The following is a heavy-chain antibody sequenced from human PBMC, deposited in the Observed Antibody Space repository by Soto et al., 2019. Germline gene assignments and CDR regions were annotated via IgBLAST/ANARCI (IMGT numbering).Heavy chain of an antibody. Sequence: GGSLRLSCAASGFTFSSYAMSWVRQAPGKGLEWVSAISGSGGNTYYADSVKGRFTISRDNSKNTLYLQMNSLRAEDTAVYYGAKGSYSSCNFDYWGQGTLVTVSS. CDR1: GFTFSSYA. J-gene: IGHJ4*02. CDR3: AKGSYSSCNFDY. V-gene: IGHV3-23*01. D-gene: IGHD3-22*01. CDR2: ISGSGGNT.